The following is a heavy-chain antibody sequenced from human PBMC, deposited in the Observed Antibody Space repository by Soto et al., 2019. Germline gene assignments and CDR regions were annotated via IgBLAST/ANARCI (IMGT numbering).Heavy chain of an antibody. Sequence: QVQLVESGGGVVQPGRSLRLSCAASGFTFSSYGMHWVRQAPGKGLEWVAVIWYDGSNKYYADSVKGRFTISRDNSKNTLYLQMNSLIAEDTAVYYCAREEGRYIAVAGYYYYGMDVW. D-gene: IGHD6-19*01. CDR3: AREEGRYIAVAGYYYYGMDV. V-gene: IGHV3-33*01. J-gene: IGHJ6*01. CDR1: GFTFSSYG. CDR2: IWYDGSNK.